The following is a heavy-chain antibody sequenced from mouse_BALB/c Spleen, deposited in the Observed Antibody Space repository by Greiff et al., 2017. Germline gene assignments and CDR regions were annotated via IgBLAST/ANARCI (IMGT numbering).Heavy chain of an antibody. D-gene: IGHD2-4*01. CDR1: GYTFTSYW. CDR3: ALYDYDGDY. Sequence: VQLQQSGAELARPGASVTLSCKASGYTFTSYWMQWVKQRPGQGLEWIGAIYPGDGDTWYTQKFKGKATLTADNSSSTAYMQLSSLATEDSAVYYCALYDYDGDYWGQGTTLTVSS. V-gene: IGHV1-87*01. CDR2: IYPGDGDT. J-gene: IGHJ2*01.